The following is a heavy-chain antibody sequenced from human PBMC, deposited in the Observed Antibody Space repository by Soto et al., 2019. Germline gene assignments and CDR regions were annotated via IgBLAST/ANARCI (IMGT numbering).Heavy chain of an antibody. D-gene: IGHD3-22*01. CDR3: ARAKYYYDSPTGGCFHP. CDR1: GFTFSSYS. V-gene: IGHV3-21*01. J-gene: IGHJ5*02. Sequence: EVQLVESGGGLVKPGGSLRLSCAASGFTFSSYSMNWVRQAPGKGLEWVSSISSSSSYIYYADSVKGRFTTSRDNAKNSLSLQITSLRAEDTSVYYCARAKYYYDSPTGGCFHPWGQGTLFTFSS. CDR2: ISSSSSYI.